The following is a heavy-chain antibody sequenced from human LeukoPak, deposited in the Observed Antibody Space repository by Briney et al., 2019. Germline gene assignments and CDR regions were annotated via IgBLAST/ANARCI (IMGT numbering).Heavy chain of an antibody. V-gene: IGHV3-23*01. CDR2: ISDSGGST. CDR3: ARDKLTMVRGVIGFDP. CDR1: GFTFSSYA. J-gene: IGHJ5*02. Sequence: GGSLRLSCAASGFTFSSYAMSWVRQAPGKGLEWVSGISDSGGSTNYAASVKGRFTISRDNSKNTLYLQMNSLRAEDTAVYYCARDKLTMVRGVIGFDPWGQGTLVTVSS. D-gene: IGHD3-10*01.